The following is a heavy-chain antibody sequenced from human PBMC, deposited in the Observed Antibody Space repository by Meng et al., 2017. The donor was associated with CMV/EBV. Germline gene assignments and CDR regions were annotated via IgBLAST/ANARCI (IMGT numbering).Heavy chain of an antibody. CDR3: ARDVVFDNWNHYYYYGMDV. Sequence: ASVKVSCKASGYTFTGYYMHWVRQAPGQGLEWMGWINPNSGDTNYAQKLQGRVTMTTDTSTSTAYMELRSLRSDDTAVYYCARDVVFDNWNHYYYYGMDVWGQGTTVTVSS. V-gene: IGHV1-2*02. J-gene: IGHJ6*02. D-gene: IGHD1-20*01. CDR2: INPNSGDT. CDR1: GYTFTGYY.